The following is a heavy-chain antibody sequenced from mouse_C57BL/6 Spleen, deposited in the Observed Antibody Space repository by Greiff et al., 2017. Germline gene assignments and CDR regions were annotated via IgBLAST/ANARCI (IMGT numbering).Heavy chain of an antibody. J-gene: IGHJ2*01. V-gene: IGHV5-15*01. CDR2: ISNLAYSI. CDR3: ARQTAQATLDY. Sequence: EVKLMESGGGLVQPGGSLKLSCAASGFTFSDYGIAWVRQAPRKGPEWVAFISNLAYSIYYADTVTGRFTISRENAKNTLYLEMSSLRSEDTAMYYCARQTAQATLDYWGQGTTLTVSS. CDR1: GFTFSDYG. D-gene: IGHD3-2*02.